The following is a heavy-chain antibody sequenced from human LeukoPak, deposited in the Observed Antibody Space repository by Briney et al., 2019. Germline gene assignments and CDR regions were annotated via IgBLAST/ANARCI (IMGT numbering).Heavy chain of an antibody. J-gene: IGHJ4*02. CDR3: ARDDPIRGPGDY. CDR1: GGTFSSYG. V-gene: IGHV1-18*01. Sequence: GASVKVSCKASGGTFSSYGISWVRQAPGQGLEWMGWISAYNGNTNYAQKLQGRVTMTTDTSTSTAYMELRSLRSDDTAVYYCARDDPIRGPGDYWGQGTLVTVSS. CDR2: ISAYNGNT. D-gene: IGHD3-16*01.